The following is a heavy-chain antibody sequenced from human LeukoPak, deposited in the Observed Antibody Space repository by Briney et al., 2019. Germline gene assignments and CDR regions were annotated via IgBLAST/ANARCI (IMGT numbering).Heavy chain of an antibody. CDR1: GYSFTTYW. J-gene: IGHJ4*02. V-gene: IGHV5-51*01. D-gene: IGHD1-26*01. CDR2: IYPGDSDT. Sequence: GESLKMSRKGSGYSFTTYWIGWVRQMPGKGLEWMGIIYPGDSDTRYSPSFQGQVTISADKSISTAYLQWSSLKASDTAMYYCARWASSGSYGYYFDYWGQGTLVTVSS. CDR3: ARWASSGSYGYYFDY.